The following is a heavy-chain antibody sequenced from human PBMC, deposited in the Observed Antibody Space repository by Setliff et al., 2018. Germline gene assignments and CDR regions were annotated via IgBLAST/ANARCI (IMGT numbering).Heavy chain of an antibody. CDR1: GYTFTTNW. D-gene: IGHD2-15*01. V-gene: IGHV5-51*01. J-gene: IGHJ3*01. CDR3: ATLGTVVVDAFDF. CDR2: IYPGDSDT. Sequence: GESLKLSCKGSGYTFTTNWTAWVRQMPGKGLEWMGIIYPGDSDTRYSPSFQGRVTISADKSISTAYLQWSSLKASDTAMYYCATLGTVVVDAFDFWGQGTRVTVSS.